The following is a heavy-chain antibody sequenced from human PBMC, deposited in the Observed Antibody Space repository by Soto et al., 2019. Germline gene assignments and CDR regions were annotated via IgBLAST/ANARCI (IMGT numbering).Heavy chain of an antibody. Sequence: SETLSLTCTVSGASISSYDWSWIRQPPGKGLEWIGYIYYSGSTNYNPSLKSRVTISVDTSKNQFSLKLSTVTAADTAVYYCARLPRLLYSSSREYYFDYWGQGTLVTVSS. V-gene: IGHV4-59*01. CDR3: ARLPRLLYSSSREYYFDY. CDR1: GASISSYD. CDR2: IYYSGST. J-gene: IGHJ4*02. D-gene: IGHD6-6*01.